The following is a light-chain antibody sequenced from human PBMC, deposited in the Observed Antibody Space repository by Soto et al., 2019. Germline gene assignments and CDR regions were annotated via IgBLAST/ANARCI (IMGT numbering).Light chain of an antibody. CDR3: QQFNVYPLT. CDR2: AAS. J-gene: IGKJ4*01. Sequence: DIQLTQSPSFLSASVGDRVTITCRASQGIRDFLAWYQQKPGQPPKLLIYAASTLQTGVPTRFSGIASGTEFTLIISNLQHADFATYSCQQFNVYPLTFGGGTKVEIK. V-gene: IGKV1-9*01. CDR1: QGIRDF.